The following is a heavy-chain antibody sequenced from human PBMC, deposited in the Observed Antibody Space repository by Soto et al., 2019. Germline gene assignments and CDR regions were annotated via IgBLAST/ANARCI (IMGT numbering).Heavy chain of an antibody. D-gene: IGHD2-15*01. CDR2: IKSKSDGGTT. Sequence: PGGSLRPSCAASGFTFSDAWMSWVRQAPGKGLDWVGRIKSKSDGGTTEYAAPVRGRFTISRDDSKNTLYLQMNSLKTEDTAVYYCTTDLWRIAVVVGSTGYFNPWGQGTPVTVSS. CDR3: TTDLWRIAVVVGSTGYFNP. V-gene: IGHV3-15*01. J-gene: IGHJ5*02. CDR1: GFTFSDAW.